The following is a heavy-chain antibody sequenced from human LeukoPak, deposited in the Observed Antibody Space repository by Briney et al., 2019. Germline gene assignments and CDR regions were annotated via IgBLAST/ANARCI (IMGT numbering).Heavy chain of an antibody. CDR3: ARTYDSSGYSAFHI. D-gene: IGHD3-22*01. V-gene: IGHV4-59*01. Sequence: PSETLSLTCNVSGDSISSYYWTWIRQTPGKELEWIGYIYYSGSTYYNPSLESRVTMSVDTSKSQFSLKLTSVTAADTAVYYCARTYDSSGYSAFHIWGQETMVTVSS. CDR1: GDSISSYY. CDR2: IYYSGST. J-gene: IGHJ3*02.